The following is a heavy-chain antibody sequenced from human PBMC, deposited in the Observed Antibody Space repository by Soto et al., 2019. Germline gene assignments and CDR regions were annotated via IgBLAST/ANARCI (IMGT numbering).Heavy chain of an antibody. D-gene: IGHD2-15*01. CDR3: ARDPQRVYCSGGSCYSLYWFDP. CDR1: GYTFTSYG. J-gene: IGHJ5*02. V-gene: IGHV1-18*01. Sequence: GASVKVSCKASGYTFTSYGISWVRQAPGQGLEWMGWISAYNGNTNYAQKLQGRVTMTTDTSTSTAYMELRSLRSDDTAVYYCARDPQRVYCSGGSCYSLYWFDPWGQGTLVTVSS. CDR2: ISAYNGNT.